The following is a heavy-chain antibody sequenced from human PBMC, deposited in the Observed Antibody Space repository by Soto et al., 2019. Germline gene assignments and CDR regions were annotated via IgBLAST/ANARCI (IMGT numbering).Heavy chain of an antibody. V-gene: IGHV1-24*01. D-gene: IGHD2-2*01. Sequence: ASVKVSCKVSGYTLTELSMHWVRQAPGKGLEWMGGFDPEDGETIYAQKFQGRVTMTEDTSTDTAYMELSSLRSEDTAVYYCATAPWVTGVAAVWWFDPWGQGTLVTVPQ. CDR2: FDPEDGET. CDR3: ATAPWVTGVAAVWWFDP. J-gene: IGHJ5*02. CDR1: GYTLTELS.